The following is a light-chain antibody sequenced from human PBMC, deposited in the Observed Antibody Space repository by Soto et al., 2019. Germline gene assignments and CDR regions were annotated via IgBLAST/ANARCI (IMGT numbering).Light chain of an antibody. CDR3: SSYAGSSDIV. V-gene: IGLV2-8*01. Sequence: QSVLTQPPSASGSPGQSVTIYCTGNSSDVGGYNFVSWYQQHPGRAPKLIISAVTNRPSGVPDRFSGSKSGNTASLTVSGLQADDEADYYCSSYAGSSDIVFGTGTKLTVL. J-gene: IGLJ1*01. CDR2: AVT. CDR1: SSDVGGYNF.